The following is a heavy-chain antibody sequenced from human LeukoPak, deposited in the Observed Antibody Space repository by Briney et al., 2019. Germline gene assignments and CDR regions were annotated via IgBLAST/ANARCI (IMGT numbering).Heavy chain of an antibody. CDR2: FDPEDGET. CDR3: ARGDADPVKFDY. CDR1: GYTLTELS. Sequence: GASVKVSCKVSGYTLTELSMHWVRQAPGKGLEWMGGFDPEDGETIYAQKFQGRVTMTRDTSISTAYMELSRLRSDDTAVYYCARGDADPVKFDYWGQGTLVTVSS. J-gene: IGHJ4*02. D-gene: IGHD2-2*01. V-gene: IGHV1-24*01.